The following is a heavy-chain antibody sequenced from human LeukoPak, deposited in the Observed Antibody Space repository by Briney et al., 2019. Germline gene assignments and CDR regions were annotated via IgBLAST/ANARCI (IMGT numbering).Heavy chain of an antibody. D-gene: IGHD5-12*01. Sequence: GGSLRLSCAASGFTFSSYAMSWVRQAPGKGPEWVSAISGSGDSTYYADTVKGRFTISRDNSKNTLNLQMNSLRAEDTAVYFCAKAVSPVDVGYWGRGTLVTVSS. CDR1: GFTFSSYA. J-gene: IGHJ4*02. CDR2: ISGSGDST. CDR3: AKAVSPVDVGY. V-gene: IGHV3-23*01.